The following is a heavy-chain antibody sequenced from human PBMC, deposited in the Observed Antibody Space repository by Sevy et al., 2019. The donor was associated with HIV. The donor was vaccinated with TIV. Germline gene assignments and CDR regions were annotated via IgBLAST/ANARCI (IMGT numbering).Heavy chain of an antibody. J-gene: IGHJ3*02. D-gene: IGHD4-17*01. CDR3: AKGGEATADYIDYVPNGFDI. Sequence: GGSLRLSCTASGFTFTTYAMSWVRQAPGKGLEWVSSISSSGGTTYYADSVKGRFTISRDNSKNTLYLQMNSLRAEDTAIYYCAKGGEATADYIDYVPNGFDIWGPGTKVTVSS. CDR1: GFTFTTYA. V-gene: IGHV3-23*01. CDR2: ISSSGGTT.